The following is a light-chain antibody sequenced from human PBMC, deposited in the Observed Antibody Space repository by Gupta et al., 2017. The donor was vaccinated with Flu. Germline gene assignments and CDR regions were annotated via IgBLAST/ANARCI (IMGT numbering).Light chain of an antibody. J-gene: IGLJ2*01. Sequence: ITISCTGTSSDVGSYNIVSWYQQHPGKAPKLMIYEGSKRPSGVSNRFSGSKSGNTASLTISGLQAEDEADYYCCSYAGSSTSVVFGGGTKLTVL. CDR1: SSDVGSYNI. V-gene: IGLV2-23*01. CDR3: CSYAGSSTSVV. CDR2: EGS.